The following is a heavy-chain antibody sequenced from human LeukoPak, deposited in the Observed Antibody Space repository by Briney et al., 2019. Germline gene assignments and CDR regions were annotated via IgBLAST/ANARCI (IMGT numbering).Heavy chain of an antibody. J-gene: IGHJ6*03. D-gene: IGHD5-18*01. V-gene: IGHV4-39*07. CDR2: INYGGST. CDR1: GCSFSTSSNN. Sequence: SGTLSLTCTASGCSFSTSSNNWGRIPQPPGKGLKWIGSINYGGSTYYNPSLKSRVTISVDTSKNQFSLKLSSVTAADTAVYYCARGQGYSYGYSYYYMDVWGKGTTVTVSS. CDR3: ARGQGYSYGYSYYYMDV.